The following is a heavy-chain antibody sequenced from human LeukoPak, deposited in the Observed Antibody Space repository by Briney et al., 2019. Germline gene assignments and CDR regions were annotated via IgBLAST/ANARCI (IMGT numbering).Heavy chain of an antibody. V-gene: IGHV3-30*02. CDR2: IRYDGSNK. Sequence: PGGSLRLSCVVSGFTFSSYAMSWVRQAPGKGLEWVAFIRYDGSNKYYADSVKGRFTISRDNSKNTLYLQMNSLRAEDTAVYYCAKDLKSGYKNYYYYMDVWGKGTTVTISS. J-gene: IGHJ6*03. D-gene: IGHD5-18*01. CDR1: GFTFSSYA. CDR3: AKDLKSGYKNYYYYMDV.